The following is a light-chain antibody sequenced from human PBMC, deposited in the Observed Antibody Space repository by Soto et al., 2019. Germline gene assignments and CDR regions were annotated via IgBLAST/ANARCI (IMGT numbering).Light chain of an antibody. Sequence: NFLTHSPGTLSLSPWEGATLSCRASRGVSANYLAWYQQKPGQAPTLLIYGASIRAAGIPDRFSGSGSGTDFTLTIRRLEPDDFAVYYCQQYGSSPRTFGQGTKVDIK. CDR1: RGVSANY. CDR3: QQYGSSPRT. J-gene: IGKJ1*01. V-gene: IGKV3-20*01. CDR2: GAS.